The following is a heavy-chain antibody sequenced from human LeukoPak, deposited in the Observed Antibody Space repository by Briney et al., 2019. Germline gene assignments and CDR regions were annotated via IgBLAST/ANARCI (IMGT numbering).Heavy chain of an antibody. V-gene: IGHV3-23*01. CDR2: IYGSGVSI. J-gene: IGHJ4*02. Sequence: GGSLRLSCVASGFTFKNYVMNWVRQAPGKGLEWLATIYGSGVSISYADSVKGRFIISRDNSNNTLYLQMNSLRAEDTAMYFCAKDLGWGLPAEAYWGQGILVTVSS. CDR3: AKDLGWGLPAEAY. CDR1: GFTFKNYV. D-gene: IGHD2-21*01.